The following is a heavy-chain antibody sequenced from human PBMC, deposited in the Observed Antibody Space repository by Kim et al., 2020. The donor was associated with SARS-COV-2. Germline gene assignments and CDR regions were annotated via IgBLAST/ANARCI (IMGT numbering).Heavy chain of an antibody. CDR1: GFTFDDYA. J-gene: IGHJ4*01. D-gene: IGHD3-9*01. Sequence: GGSLRLSCAASGFTFDDYAMHWVRQAPGKGLEWVSGISWNSGSIGYADSVKGRFTISRDNAKNSLYLQMNSLRAEDTALYYCAKSYYDILTGPRSFDYWG. CDR3: AKSYYDILTGPRSFDY. V-gene: IGHV3-9*01. CDR2: ISWNSGSI.